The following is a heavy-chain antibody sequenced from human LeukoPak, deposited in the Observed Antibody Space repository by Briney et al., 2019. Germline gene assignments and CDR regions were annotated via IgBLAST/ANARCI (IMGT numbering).Heavy chain of an antibody. CDR3: ARDLELVRYYDSSGYGVGAFDI. CDR2: IYTSGST. D-gene: IGHD3-22*01. J-gene: IGHJ3*02. V-gene: IGHV4-4*07. Sequence: SETLSLTCTVSGGSISSYYWSWIRQPAGKGLEWIGRIYTSGSTNYNPSLKSRVTMSVDTSKNQFSLKLSSVTAADTAVYYCARDLELVRYYDSSGYGVGAFDIWGQGTMVTVSS. CDR1: GGSISSYY.